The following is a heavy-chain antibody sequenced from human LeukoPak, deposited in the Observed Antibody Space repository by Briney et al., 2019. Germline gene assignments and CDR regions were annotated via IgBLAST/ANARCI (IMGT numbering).Heavy chain of an antibody. D-gene: IGHD2-8*01. CDR1: GGSISSSSYY. Sequence: SETLSLTCTVSGGSISSSSYYWGWIRQPPGKGLEWIGSIYYSGSTYYNPSLKSRVTISVDTSKNQFSLKLSSVTAADTAVYYCARLETRILYYESNWFDPWGQGTLVTVSS. CDR3: ARLETRILYYESNWFDP. J-gene: IGHJ5*02. V-gene: IGHV4-39*01. CDR2: IYYSGST.